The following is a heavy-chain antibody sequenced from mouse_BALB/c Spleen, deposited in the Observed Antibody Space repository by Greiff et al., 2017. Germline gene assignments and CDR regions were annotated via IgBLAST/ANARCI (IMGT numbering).Heavy chain of an antibody. V-gene: IGHV3-2*02. CDR1: GYSITSDYA. D-gene: IGHD1-1*01. CDR2: ISYSGST. CDR3: ARNGYGSSYDWYFDV. J-gene: IGHJ1*01. Sequence: EVQLQESGPGLVKPSQSLSLTCTVTGYSITSDYAWNWIRQFPGNKLEWMGYISYSGSTSYNPSLKSRISITRDTSKNQFFLQLNSVTTEDTATYYCARNGYGSSYDWYFDVWGAGTTVTVSS.